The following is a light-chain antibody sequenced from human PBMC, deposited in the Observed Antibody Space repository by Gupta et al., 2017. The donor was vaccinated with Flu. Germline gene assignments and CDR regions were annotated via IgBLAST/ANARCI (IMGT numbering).Light chain of an antibody. J-gene: IGKJ1*01. Sequence: PFFLSAFGCDRVTITCRASHPISTYVAWYQQKPGKAPNLLIYVASILQSGVPSRFSGRASGTEFTLTISSLQAEDFATYYCQQVNYYPLTFGQGTKVEIK. CDR1: HPISTY. CDR3: QQVNYYPLT. CDR2: VAS. V-gene: IGKV1-9*01.